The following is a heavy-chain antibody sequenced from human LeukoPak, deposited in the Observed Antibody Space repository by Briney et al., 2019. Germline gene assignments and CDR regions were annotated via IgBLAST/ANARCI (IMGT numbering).Heavy chain of an antibody. CDR2: ISYDGSNK. D-gene: IGHD2-21*02. CDR3: AVGVTTYFDY. J-gene: IGHJ4*02. V-gene: IGHV3-30*04. CDR1: GFTFSSYA. Sequence: GGSLRLSCAASGFTFSSYAMHWVRQAPGKGLEWVAVISYDGSNKHYADSVKGRFTISRDNSKNTLYLQMNSLRAEDTAVYYCAVGVTTYFDYWGQGTLVTVSS.